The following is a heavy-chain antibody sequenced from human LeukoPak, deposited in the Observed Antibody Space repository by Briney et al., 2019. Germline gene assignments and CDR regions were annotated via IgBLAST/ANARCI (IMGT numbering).Heavy chain of an antibody. Sequence: GGSLRLSCAASGFTFDDYAMHWVRQAPGKGLEGVSGISWNSGSIGYADSVKGRFTISRDNAKNSLYLQMNSLRAEDTALYYCATNGAAAAGSRNDYWGQGTLVTVSS. CDR1: GFTFDDYA. J-gene: IGHJ4*02. CDR3: ATNGAAAAGSRNDY. CDR2: ISWNSGSI. V-gene: IGHV3-9*01. D-gene: IGHD6-13*01.